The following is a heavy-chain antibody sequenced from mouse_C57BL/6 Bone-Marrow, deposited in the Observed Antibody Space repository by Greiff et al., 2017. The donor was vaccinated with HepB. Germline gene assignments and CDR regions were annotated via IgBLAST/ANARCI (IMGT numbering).Heavy chain of an antibody. D-gene: IGHD2-2*01. V-gene: IGHV14-4*01. CDR2: IDPENGDT. J-gene: IGHJ3*01. CDR1: GFNIKDDY. CDR3: TTLMVTPFAY. Sequence: EVQLQQSGAELVRPGASVKLSCTASGFNIKDDYMHWVKQRPEQGLEWIGWIDPENGDTEYASKFQGKAPITADKSSNTAYLQLSSLTSEDTAVYYCTTLMVTPFAYWGQGTLVTVSA.